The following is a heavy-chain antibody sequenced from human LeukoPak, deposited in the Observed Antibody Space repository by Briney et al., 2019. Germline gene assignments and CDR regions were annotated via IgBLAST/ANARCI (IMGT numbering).Heavy chain of an antibody. D-gene: IGHD4-23*01. J-gene: IGHJ4*02. V-gene: IGHV3-74*01. CDR1: GFTFSSYW. CDR2: IASDGSST. Sequence: GRSLRLSCAASGFTFSSYWMNWVRQAPGKGLVWVSRIASDGSSTTYADFVKGRFSISRDNAKNTLYLQMNSLRVEDTAVYYCARGRPHGNDYWGQGTLVTVSS. CDR3: ARGRPHGNDY.